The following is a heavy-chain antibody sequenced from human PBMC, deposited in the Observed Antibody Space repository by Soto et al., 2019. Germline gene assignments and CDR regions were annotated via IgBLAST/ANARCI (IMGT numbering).Heavy chain of an antibody. CDR3: AKVSSFTSGPGDY. V-gene: IGHV3-23*01. Sequence: EVQLLESGGGLVQPGGSLRLSCAASGFTFSIYAMSWVRQAPGKGLEWVSGITGGGGSRNYADSVKGRFTISRDNSKNTLYLQMNSLRAEDTALYYCAKVSSFTSGPGDYWGQGTLVTVSS. J-gene: IGHJ4*02. CDR1: GFTFSIYA. D-gene: IGHD6-19*01. CDR2: ITGGGGSR.